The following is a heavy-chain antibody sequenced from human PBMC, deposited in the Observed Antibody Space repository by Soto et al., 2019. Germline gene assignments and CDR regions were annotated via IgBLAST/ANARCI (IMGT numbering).Heavy chain of an antibody. J-gene: IGHJ5*02. CDR2: IFYSGST. V-gene: IGHV4-59*01. CDR1: GASIGASY. CDR3: ARVSTANVGYWFDP. Sequence: LSLTCTVSGASIGASYWSWIRQSPGKGLEWMGYIFYSGSTNYSPSLNSRVSMTVDSSKNQVSLTLSSVTAADTAVYYCARVSTANVGYWFDPWGQGTLVTASS.